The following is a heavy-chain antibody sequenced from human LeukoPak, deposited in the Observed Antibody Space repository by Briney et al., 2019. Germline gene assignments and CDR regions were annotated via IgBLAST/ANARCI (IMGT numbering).Heavy chain of an antibody. CDR3: ARDVRQYLVLDS. Sequence: GSLRLSCAASGFTFIDYWMHWVRQAPGKGLVWVANIKQDGSQKYYVDSVKGRFTISRDNVKKSMYLQMNSLRAEDTAVYYCARDVRQYLVLDSWGQGTLVTVSS. CDR2: IKQDGSQK. V-gene: IGHV3-7*03. D-gene: IGHD6-13*01. CDR1: GFTFIDYW. J-gene: IGHJ4*02.